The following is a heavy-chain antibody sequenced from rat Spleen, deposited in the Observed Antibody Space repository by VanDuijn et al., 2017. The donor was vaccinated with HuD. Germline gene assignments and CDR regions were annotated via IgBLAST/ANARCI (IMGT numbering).Heavy chain of an antibody. V-gene: IGHV5-25*01. D-gene: IGHD2-1*01. J-gene: IGHJ2*01. Sequence: EVQLVESGGGLMQPGRSIKLSCAASGFIFSNYGMAWVRQAPKKGLEWVAYISFDGGGTYYRDSVKGRFTISRDNAKSTLYLQMDSLRSEDTATYYCARRYDFDYWGQGVMVTVSS. CDR3: ARRYDFDY. CDR2: ISFDGGGT. CDR1: GFIFSNYG.